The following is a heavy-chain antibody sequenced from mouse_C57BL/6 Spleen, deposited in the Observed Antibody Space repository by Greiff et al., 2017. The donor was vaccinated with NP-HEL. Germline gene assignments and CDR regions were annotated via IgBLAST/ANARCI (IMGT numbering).Heavy chain of an antibody. D-gene: IGHD2-3*01. J-gene: IGHJ4*01. CDR1: GYTFTSYW. CDR2: IHPNSGST. V-gene: IGHV1-64*01. CDR3: ARGYDGYYGDYARDY. Sequence: QVQLQQPGAELVKPGASVKLSCKASGYTFTSYWMHWVKQRPGQGLEWIGMIHPNSGSTNYNEKFKSKATLTVDKSSSTAYMQLSSLTSEDSAVYYCARGYDGYYGDYARDYWGQGTSVTVSS.